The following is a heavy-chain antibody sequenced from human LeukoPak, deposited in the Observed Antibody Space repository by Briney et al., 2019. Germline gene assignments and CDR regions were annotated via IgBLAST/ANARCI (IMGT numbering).Heavy chain of an antibody. V-gene: IGHV3-23*01. CDR2: ISGSGGST. CDR3: AKDYSRDYSSSSFHY. Sequence: GESLRLSCAASGFTFSSSAMSWVRQAPGKGLGWVSAISGSGGSTYYADSVKGRFTISRDNSKNTLYLQMNSLRAEDTAVYYCAKDYSRDYSSSSFHYWGQGTLVTVSS. D-gene: IGHD6-6*01. J-gene: IGHJ4*02. CDR1: GFTFSSSA.